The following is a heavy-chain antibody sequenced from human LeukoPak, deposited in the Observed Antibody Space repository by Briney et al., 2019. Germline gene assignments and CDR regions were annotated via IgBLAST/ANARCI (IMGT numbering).Heavy chain of an antibody. D-gene: IGHD7-27*01. J-gene: IGHJ4*01. V-gene: IGHV3-30*07. CDR3: ARDPTGTHSDF. CDR2: ISYDGGNK. Sequence: QPWGSLRLSCAASGFTFSSYAMHWVRQAPGKGLEWVAVISYDGGNKYYADSVKGRFTISRDNSKNTLYLQMNSLRAEDTAVYYCARDPTGTHSDFWGHGTLVTVSS. CDR1: GFTFSSYA.